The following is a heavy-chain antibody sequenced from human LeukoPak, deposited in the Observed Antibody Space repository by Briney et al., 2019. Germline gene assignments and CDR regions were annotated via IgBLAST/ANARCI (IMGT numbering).Heavy chain of an antibody. CDR3: ARETAGFWSGYSRPNWFDL. D-gene: IGHD3-3*01. V-gene: IGHV1-2*02. Sequence: GASVKVSCKASGYTFTGYYMHWVRQAPGQGLEWMGWINPNSGGTNYAQKFQGRVTMTRDTSISTAYMELSRLRSDDTAVYYCARETAGFWSGYSRPNWFDLWGQGTLVTVSS. CDR1: GYTFTGYY. J-gene: IGHJ5*02. CDR2: INPNSGGT.